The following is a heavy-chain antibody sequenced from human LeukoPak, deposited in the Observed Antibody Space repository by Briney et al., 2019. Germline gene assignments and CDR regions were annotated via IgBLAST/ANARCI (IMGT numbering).Heavy chain of an antibody. V-gene: IGHV3-23*01. J-gene: IGHJ4*02. CDR2: ISGSGGST. D-gene: IGHD3-10*01. Sequence: PGGPLRLSCAASGFTFSSYAMSWVRQAPGKGLEWVSAISGSGGSTYYADSVKGRFTISRDNSKNTLYLQMNSLRAEDTAVYYCAKGSNVRALVLWFGELIDYWGQGTLVTVSS. CDR3: AKGSNVRALVLWFGELIDY. CDR1: GFTFSSYA.